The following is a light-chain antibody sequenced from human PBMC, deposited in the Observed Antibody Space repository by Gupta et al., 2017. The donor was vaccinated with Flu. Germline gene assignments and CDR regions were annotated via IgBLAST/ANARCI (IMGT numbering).Light chain of an antibody. J-gene: IGLJ2*01. CDR1: SSDVGGYNY. CDR2: EVS. Sequence: QSALTQPASVSGSPGQSITISCTGTSSDVGGYNYVSWYQQHPGKAPKLMIYEVSNRPSGVSNRFSGSKSGNTAYLTISGLQAEDEADYYGSSYASSSTPLVFGGGTKLTV. V-gene: IGLV2-14*01. CDR3: SSYASSSTPLV.